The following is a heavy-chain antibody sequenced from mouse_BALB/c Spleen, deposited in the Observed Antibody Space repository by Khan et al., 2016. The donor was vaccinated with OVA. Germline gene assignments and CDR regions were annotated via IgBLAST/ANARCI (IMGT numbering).Heavy chain of an antibody. CDR3: NTGDGYSAWFAY. D-gene: IGHD2-3*01. Sequence: VQLKQSGAELVRSGASVKLSCTASGFNINDYYMHWVKQRPEQGLEWIGWLDPENGDTEYAPQFQDKATMTADTSSNTAYLQLSSLTSEDTAVYYCNTGDGYSAWFAYWGQGTLVTVSA. V-gene: IGHV14-4*02. CDR1: GFNINDYY. J-gene: IGHJ3*01. CDR2: LDPENGDT.